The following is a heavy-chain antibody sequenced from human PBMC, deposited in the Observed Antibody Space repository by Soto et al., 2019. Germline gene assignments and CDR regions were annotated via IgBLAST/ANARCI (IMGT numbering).Heavy chain of an antibody. D-gene: IGHD3-10*01. CDR1: GGTFSSYT. CDR3: ARDQDRGYSGY. J-gene: IGHJ4*02. Sequence: QVQLVQSGAEVKKPGSSVKVSCKASGGTFSSYTISWVRQAPGQGLEWMGRIIPILGIANYAQKFQGRVTITADKATSAAYMELSSLRSEDTAVYYCARDQDRGYSGYWGQGTLVTVSS. V-gene: IGHV1-69*08. CDR2: IIPILGIA.